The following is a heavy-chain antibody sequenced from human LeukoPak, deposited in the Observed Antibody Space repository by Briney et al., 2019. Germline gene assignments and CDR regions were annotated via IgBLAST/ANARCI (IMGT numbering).Heavy chain of an antibody. CDR1: GFTVSSNY. D-gene: IGHD6-13*01. J-gene: IGHJ5*02. V-gene: IGHV3-53*04. CDR3: ARDMWQQFDWFDP. Sequence: GGSLRLSCAASGFTVSSNYMSWVRQAPGKGLEWVSVIYSGGSTYYADSVKGRFTISRHNSKNTLYLQMNSLRAEDTAVYYCARDMWQQFDWFDPWGQGTLVTVSS. CDR2: IYSGGST.